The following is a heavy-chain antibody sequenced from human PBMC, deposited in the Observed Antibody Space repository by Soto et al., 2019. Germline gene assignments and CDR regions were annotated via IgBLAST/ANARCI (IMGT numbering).Heavy chain of an antibody. CDR2: IYYSGST. D-gene: IGHD5-12*01. CDR1: GGSISSYY. V-gene: IGHV4-59*01. Sequence: SETLSLTCTVSGGSISSYYWSWIRQPPGKGLEWIGYIYYSGSTNYNPSPKSRVTIEVDTSKNPFYLKLSSVTAADTAEYYCARSPEGRWLRWEVAGSMDVWGQGTTVTVSS. CDR3: ARSPEGRWLRWEVAGSMDV. J-gene: IGHJ6*02.